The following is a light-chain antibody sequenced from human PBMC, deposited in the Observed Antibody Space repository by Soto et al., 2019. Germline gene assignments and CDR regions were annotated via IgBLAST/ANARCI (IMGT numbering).Light chain of an antibody. Sequence: QLVLTQPPSVSGAPGQRVTISCTGSSSNIGAGYDVHWYQQLPGTAPKLLIYGNSNRPSGVPDRFSGSKSGTSASLAITGLQAEDEADYYCQSYDSSLSGWVFDGGTKLTVL. CDR2: GNS. J-gene: IGLJ3*02. CDR1: SSNIGAGYD. CDR3: QSYDSSLSGWV. V-gene: IGLV1-40*01.